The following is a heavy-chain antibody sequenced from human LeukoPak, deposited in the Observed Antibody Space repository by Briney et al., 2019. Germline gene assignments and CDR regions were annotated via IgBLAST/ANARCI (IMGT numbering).Heavy chain of an antibody. V-gene: IGHV1-18*04. CDR2: ISAYNGNT. Sequence: ASVKVSCKASGYTFTSNGISWVRQAPGQGLECMGWISAYNGNTNYAQKLQGRVTMTTDTSTSTAYMELRSLRSDDTAVYYCARDDRGGKYSSGWYGYWGQGTLVTVSS. J-gene: IGHJ4*02. CDR3: ARDDRGGKYSSGWYGY. D-gene: IGHD6-19*01. CDR1: GYTFTSNG.